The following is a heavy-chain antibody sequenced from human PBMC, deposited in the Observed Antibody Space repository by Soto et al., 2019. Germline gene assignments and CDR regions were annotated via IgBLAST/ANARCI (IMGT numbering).Heavy chain of an antibody. D-gene: IGHD6-6*01. CDR3: ARNESSNIYGMDV. CDR1: GFTFSSYS. J-gene: IGHJ6*02. CDR2: ISSSSFSI. Sequence: XESLRLSCAASGFTFSSYSMNWVRQAPGKGLEWVSSISSSSFSINYADSVKGRFSISRDNAQNSLHLQMNNLRAEDTAVYYCARNESSNIYGMDVWGQGTTVTVS. V-gene: IGHV3-21*01.